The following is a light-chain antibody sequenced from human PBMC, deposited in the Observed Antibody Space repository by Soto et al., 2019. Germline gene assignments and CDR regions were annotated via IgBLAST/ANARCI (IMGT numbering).Light chain of an antibody. Sequence: EIVLTQSPATLSSSPGERATLSCRASQTVSNKLAWYQHKPGQAPRLLIYDVSIRATGVPARFSGTGSETDFTLTISGLQSEDSAVYFCQQYNNWPFSFGQGTRLEIK. J-gene: IGKJ5*01. V-gene: IGKV3-15*01. CDR2: DVS. CDR3: QQYNNWPFS. CDR1: QTVSNK.